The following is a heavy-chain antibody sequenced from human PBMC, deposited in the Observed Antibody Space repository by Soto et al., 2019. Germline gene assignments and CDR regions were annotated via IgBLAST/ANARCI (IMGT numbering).Heavy chain of an antibody. Sequence: GHTLVNPPENLLLMCSASDFSLNTALTVVRWIRQSPEKPLEWLAHVFSNDEKSYGTSLRSRLTVSKDSSRGQVVLTVTNMDPADTATYFCARSSDSSLQYIYYFDYWGPGIPVTVSS. CDR2: VFSNDEK. V-gene: IGHV2-26*01. CDR3: ARSSDSSLQYIYYFDY. CDR1: DFSLNTALTV. D-gene: IGHD6-19*01. J-gene: IGHJ4*02.